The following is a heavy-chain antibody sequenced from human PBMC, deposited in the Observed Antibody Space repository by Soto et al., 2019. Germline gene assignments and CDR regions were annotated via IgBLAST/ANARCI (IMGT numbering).Heavy chain of an antibody. V-gene: IGHV1-2*04. D-gene: IGHD1-7*01. J-gene: IGHJ6*02. Sequence: APVKVSCKASGYTFTRYDISWVRQATGQGLEWMGWINPNSGGTNYAQKFQGWVTMTRDTSISTAYMELSRLRSDDTAVYYCARSPYWNYAYYYGMDVWGQGTTVTVSS. CDR2: INPNSGGT. CDR1: GYTFTRYD. CDR3: ARSPYWNYAYYYGMDV.